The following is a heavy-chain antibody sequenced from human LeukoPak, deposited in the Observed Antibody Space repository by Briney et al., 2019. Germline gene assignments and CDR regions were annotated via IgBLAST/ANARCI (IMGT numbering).Heavy chain of an antibody. CDR2: FDPEDGET. Sequence: ASVKVSCKVSGYTLTELSMHWVRQAPGNGLEWMGGFDPEDGETIYAQKFQGRVTMTEDTSTDTAYMELSSLRSEDTAVYYCATDSSSGWLPAFDYWGQGTLVTVSS. CDR1: GYTLTELS. CDR3: ATDSSSGWLPAFDY. V-gene: IGHV1-24*01. J-gene: IGHJ4*02. D-gene: IGHD6-19*01.